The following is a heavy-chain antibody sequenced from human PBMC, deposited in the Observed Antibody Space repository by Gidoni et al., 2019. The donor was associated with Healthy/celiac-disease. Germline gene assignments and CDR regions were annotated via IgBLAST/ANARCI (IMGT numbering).Heavy chain of an antibody. D-gene: IGHD6-19*01. J-gene: IGHJ4*02. CDR2: IKSKTDGGTT. Sequence: EVQLVESGGGLVKPGGSLRLSCAASGFTFSNAWMHWFRQAPGKGLEWVGRIKSKTDGGTTDYAAPVKGRFTISRDDSKNTLYLQMNSLKTEDTAVYYCTTDWVWGIAVAGTPLTGDYWGQGTLVTVSS. CDR1: GFTFSNAW. CDR3: TTDWVWGIAVAGTPLTGDY. V-gene: IGHV3-15*07.